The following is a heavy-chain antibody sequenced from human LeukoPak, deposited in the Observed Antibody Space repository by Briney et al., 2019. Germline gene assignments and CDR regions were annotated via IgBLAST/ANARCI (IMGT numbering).Heavy chain of an antibody. V-gene: IGHV4-61*02. CDR1: GGSISSGSYY. CDR3: ARDVGADVWGMFYFDY. D-gene: IGHD3-16*01. Sequence: SETLSLTCTVSGGSISSGSYYWSWIRQPAGKGLEWIGRIYTSGSTNYNPSLKSRVTISVDKSKNQFSLKLSSVTAADTAVYYCARDVGADVWGMFYFDYWGQGTLVTVSS. J-gene: IGHJ4*02. CDR2: IYTSGST.